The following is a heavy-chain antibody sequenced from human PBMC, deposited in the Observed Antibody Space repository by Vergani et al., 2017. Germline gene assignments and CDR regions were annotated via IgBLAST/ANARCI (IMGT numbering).Heavy chain of an antibody. Sequence: QVQLVESAGGVVQPGGSLRLSCAASGFTFSNCGMHWIRQAPGKGLEWLAYIGKDGINTSYRDTVKGRFTVSRDNSKDILYLQMDSLRSDDTALYYCAKYLRDSTDGLPDSWGPGTLVIVSS. CDR2: IGKDGINT. D-gene: IGHD2-21*02. CDR1: GFTFSNCG. CDR3: AKYLRDSTDGLPDS. J-gene: IGHJ4*02. V-gene: IGHV3-30*02.